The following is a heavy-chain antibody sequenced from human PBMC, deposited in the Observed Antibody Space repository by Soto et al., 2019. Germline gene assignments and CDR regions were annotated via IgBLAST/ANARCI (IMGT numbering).Heavy chain of an antibody. Sequence: QVRLQESGPGLVKPSETLSLTCLVSGGSINSDEYSWSWIRQPPGKGLEWIGYISYTGTTYYNPSLKSRVTTSPDTSENQFSLKLTSVTAADTAVYYCARENLDTVTDSWGQGTLVTVSS. D-gene: IGHD4-17*01. CDR1: GGSINSDEYS. CDR2: ISYTGTT. V-gene: IGHV4-30-4*01. J-gene: IGHJ5*02. CDR3: ARENLDTVTDS.